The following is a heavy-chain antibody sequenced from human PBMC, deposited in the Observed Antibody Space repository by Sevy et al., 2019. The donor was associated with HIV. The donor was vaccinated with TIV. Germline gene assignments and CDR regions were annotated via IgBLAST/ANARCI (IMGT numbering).Heavy chain of an antibody. D-gene: IGHD3-10*01. J-gene: IGHJ5*02. Sequence: SETLSLTCTVSAGSISSSSYYWGWIRQPPGKGLEWIGSIYYSGSTYYNPSLKSRVTISVDTSKSQVSLKLSSVTAADTAVYYCARQSWELLFLWFDPWGQGTLVTVSS. CDR1: AGSISSSSYY. V-gene: IGHV4-39*01. CDR3: ARQSWELLFLWFDP. CDR2: IYYSGST.